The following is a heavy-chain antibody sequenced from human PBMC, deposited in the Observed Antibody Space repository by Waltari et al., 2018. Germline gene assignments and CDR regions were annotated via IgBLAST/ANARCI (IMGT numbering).Heavy chain of an antibody. D-gene: IGHD6-13*01. CDR1: GGTFSSYT. CDR3: VRGDSSSWYYYYGMDV. J-gene: IGHJ6*02. Sequence: QVQLVQSGAEVKKPGSSVKVSCKASGGTFSSYTISWVRQAPGQGLEWMGRIIPILGIANYEQKFQGRVTITADKSTSTAYMELSSLRSEDTAVYYCVRGDSSSWYYYYGMDVWGQGTTVTVSS. V-gene: IGHV1-69*02. CDR2: IIPILGIA.